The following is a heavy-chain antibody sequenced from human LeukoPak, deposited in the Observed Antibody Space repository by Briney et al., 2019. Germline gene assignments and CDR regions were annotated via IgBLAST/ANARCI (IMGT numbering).Heavy chain of an antibody. CDR3: ARELLRLYGVDY. J-gene: IGHJ4*02. V-gene: IGHV3-48*04. CDR2: ISSSGSTI. Sequence: GGSLRLSCAASGFTFSSYSMNWVRQAPGKGLEWVSYISSSGSTIYYADSVKGRFTISRDNAKSSLYLQMNSLRAEDTAVYYCARELLRLYGVDYWGQGTLVTVSS. D-gene: IGHD3-3*01. CDR1: GFTFSSYS.